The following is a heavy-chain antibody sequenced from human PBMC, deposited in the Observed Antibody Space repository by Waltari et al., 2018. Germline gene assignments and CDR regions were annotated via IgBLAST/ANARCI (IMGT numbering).Heavy chain of an antibody. CDR1: GSTFSTHA. Sequence: QVQLVQSGAEVKKVGSSVKFSCKASGSTFSTHALRWVRQAPGHGLEWMGGIIPIFGTPSYAQVFQGRVTITADESTSTVYMEMSMLRSDDTAIYYCAGCRDSSGYLNCMDVWGQGTTVTVSS. V-gene: IGHV1-69*01. CDR3: AGCRDSSGYLNCMDV. CDR2: IIPIFGTP. D-gene: IGHD3-22*01. J-gene: IGHJ6*02.